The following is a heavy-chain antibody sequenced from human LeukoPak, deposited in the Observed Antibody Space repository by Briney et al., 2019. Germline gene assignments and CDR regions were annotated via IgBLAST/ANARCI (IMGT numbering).Heavy chain of an antibody. J-gene: IGHJ4*02. CDR2: INHSGST. CDR1: GGSFSGYY. Sequence: SETLSLTCAVYGGSFSGYYWSWIRQPPGKGLEWIGEINHSGSTNSNPSLKSRVTISVDTSKNQFSLKLSSVTAADTAVYYCARAVWGTGKLPFWSGYPKRYYFDYWGQGTLVTVSS. V-gene: IGHV4-34*01. CDR3: ARAVWGTGKLPFWSGYPKRYYFDY. D-gene: IGHD3-3*01.